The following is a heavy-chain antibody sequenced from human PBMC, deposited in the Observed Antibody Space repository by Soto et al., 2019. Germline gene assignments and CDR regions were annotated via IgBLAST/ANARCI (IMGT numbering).Heavy chain of an antibody. J-gene: IGHJ4*02. CDR2: IYYDGNT. D-gene: IGHD6-13*01. CDR1: GDSISSNSHY. V-gene: IGHV4-39*02. CDR3: ARDKYDSSWPYSFDY. Sequence: SETLSLTCTVSGDSISSNSHYWGWIRQPPGKGLESIANIYYDGNTYYNPSLKSRFTISRDNAKNSLYLQVNSLRDEDTAAYFCARDKYDSSWPYSFDYWGQGTLVTVSS.